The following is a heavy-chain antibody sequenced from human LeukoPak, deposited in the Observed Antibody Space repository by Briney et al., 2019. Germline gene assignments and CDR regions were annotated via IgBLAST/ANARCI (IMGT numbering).Heavy chain of an antibody. V-gene: IGHV3-64*01. CDR2: ISSNGGST. D-gene: IGHD1-26*01. J-gene: IGHJ4*02. Sequence: SGGSLILSCAASGFTFSSYAMHWVRQAPGKGLEDVSAISSNGGSTYYANSVKGRFTISRDNSKNTLYPQMGSLRAEDMAVYYCARDRVGATTNFDYWGQGTLVTVSS. CDR3: ARDRVGATTNFDY. CDR1: GFTFSSYA.